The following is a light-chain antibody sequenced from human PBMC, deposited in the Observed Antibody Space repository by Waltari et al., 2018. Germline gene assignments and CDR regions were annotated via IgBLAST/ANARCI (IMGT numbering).Light chain of an antibody. J-gene: IGLJ3*02. CDR3: CSYAGSSTFVV. V-gene: IGLV2-23*02. Sequence: QSALTQPASVSGSPGQSITISCTGTSSDVGSYNYVAWYQQRPGKAPKLLIYEVNKRPSGASNRFSGSKSGNTASLIISGLQAEDEADYHCCSYAGSSTFVVFGGGTKVTVL. CDR1: SSDVGSYNY. CDR2: EVN.